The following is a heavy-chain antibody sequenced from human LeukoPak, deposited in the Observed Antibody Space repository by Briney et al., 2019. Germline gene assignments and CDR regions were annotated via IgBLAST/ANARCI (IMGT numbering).Heavy chain of an antibody. CDR1: GFTFSSYW. J-gene: IGHJ4*02. CDR3: ARGNQGYCSGGSCYFDY. D-gene: IGHD2-15*01. Sequence: GGSLRLSCAASGFTFSSYWMSWVRQAPGKGLEWVSSISSSSYIYYADSVKGRFTISRDNAKNSLYLQMNSLRAEDTAVYYCARGNQGYCSGGSCYFDYWGQGTLVTVSS. CDR2: ISSSSYI. V-gene: IGHV3-21*01.